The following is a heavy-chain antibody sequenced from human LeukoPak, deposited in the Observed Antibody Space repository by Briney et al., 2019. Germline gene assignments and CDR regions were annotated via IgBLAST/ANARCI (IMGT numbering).Heavy chain of an antibody. Sequence: PSETLSLTCTVSGGSISGYSWSWSRQSAGKGLEWVGRVYTSGNTNYNPSFKSRVTMSIDTSKKQFSLKLNSVTAADTAVYYCARDNPAGPWGQGTLVTVSS. CDR3: ARDNPAGP. V-gene: IGHV4-4*07. D-gene: IGHD1-14*01. CDR1: GGSISGYS. J-gene: IGHJ5*02. CDR2: VYTSGNT.